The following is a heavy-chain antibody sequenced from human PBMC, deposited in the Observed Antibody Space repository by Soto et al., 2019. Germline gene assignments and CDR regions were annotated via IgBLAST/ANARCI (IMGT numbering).Heavy chain of an antibody. CDR1: GYTFTSNY. J-gene: IGHJ4*02. CDR3: ARGPAGYCSGGSCSDLFDY. V-gene: IGHV1-46*01. Sequence: ASVKVSCKESGYTFTSNYMHWVRQAPGQGLEWMGIINPSGGSTSYAQKFQGRVTMTRDTSTSTVYMELSSLRSEDTAMYYCARGPAGYCSGGSCSDLFDYWGQGTLVTVSS. D-gene: IGHD2-15*01. CDR2: INPSGGST.